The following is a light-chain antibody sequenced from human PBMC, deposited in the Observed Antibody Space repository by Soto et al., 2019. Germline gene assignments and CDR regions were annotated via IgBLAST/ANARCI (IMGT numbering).Light chain of an antibody. J-gene: IGLJ7*01. V-gene: IGLV1-51*02. CDR2: ENN. Sequence: QSVLTQPPSVSAAPGQTVTISCSGSSSNIGNNYVSWYQQLPGTAPKLLIYENNKRPSGIPDRFSGSNSGTSATLGITGLRTGDEADYYCGTWDSSLSAHAVFGGGTQLTVL. CDR1: SSNIGNNY. CDR3: GTWDSSLSAHAV.